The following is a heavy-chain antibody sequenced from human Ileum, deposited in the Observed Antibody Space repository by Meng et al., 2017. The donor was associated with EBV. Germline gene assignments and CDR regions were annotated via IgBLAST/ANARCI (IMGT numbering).Heavy chain of an antibody. D-gene: IGHD3-22*01. V-gene: IGHV4-4*02. CDR1: GGSISRSDW. CDR3: ASSDYYRSDY. CDR2: TSHSGST. Sequence: QVQLQESGPGLVKPSETLSLSCVVSGGSISRSDWWSWVRQPPGKGLEWIGETSHSGSTNYSPSLKSRVTISLDKSKNQLSLKLNSVTAADTAVYYCASSDYYRSDYWGQGTLVTVSS. J-gene: IGHJ4*02.